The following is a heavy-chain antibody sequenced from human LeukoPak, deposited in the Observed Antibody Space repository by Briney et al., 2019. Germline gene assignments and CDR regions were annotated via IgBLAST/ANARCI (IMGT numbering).Heavy chain of an antibody. D-gene: IGHD1-26*01. Sequence: GASVKLSCKAFGYTFTGYWMHWVRQAPGQGPGRMGVISPSGGSTIYAQKFKGRVTLTRDMSTSTVYMELSSLRSEDTAVYYCAREDSEYSGSFDYWGQGTLVTVSS. CDR1: GYTFTGYW. CDR3: AREDSEYSGSFDY. V-gene: IGHV1-46*01. CDR2: ISPSGGST. J-gene: IGHJ4*02.